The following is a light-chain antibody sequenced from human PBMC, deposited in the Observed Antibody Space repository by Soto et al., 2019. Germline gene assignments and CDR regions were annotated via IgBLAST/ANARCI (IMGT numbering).Light chain of an antibody. J-gene: IGLJ2*01. CDR3: QSYDSSLSGFVV. Sequence: QSVLTQPPSASGTPGQRVTISCSGSSSNIGRNTVNWYQQLPGTAPKLLIYGNSNRPSGVPDRFSGSKSGTSASLAITGLQAEDEADYYCQSYDSSLSGFVVFGGGTKVTVL. CDR1: SSNIGRNT. CDR2: GNS. V-gene: IGLV1-40*01.